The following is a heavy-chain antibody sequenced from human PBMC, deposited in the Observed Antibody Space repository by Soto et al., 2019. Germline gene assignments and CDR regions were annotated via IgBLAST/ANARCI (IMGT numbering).Heavy chain of an antibody. CDR3: GRHKPYYDFWSGYLAFHI. CDR1: GGSISRYY. Sequence: TSETLSVTCTGSGGSISRYYCSWIRQPPGEGLEWIGYIYYSGSTNDNPSLKSRGSRSVDTSKNQFSLKLSSVTAADTAVYYCGRHKPYYDFWSGYLAFHIWGPATMLTVSS. J-gene: IGHJ3*02. CDR2: IYYSGST. D-gene: IGHD3-3*01. V-gene: IGHV4-59*08.